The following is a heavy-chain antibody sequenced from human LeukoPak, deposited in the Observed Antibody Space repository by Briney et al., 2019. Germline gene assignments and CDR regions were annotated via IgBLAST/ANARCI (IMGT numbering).Heavy chain of an antibody. J-gene: IGHJ3*02. CDR1: GFTFSSYS. V-gene: IGHV3-21*01. Sequence: GGSLRLSCAASGFTFSSYSMNWVRQAPGKGLEWVSSINSSGTYVYYADSVKGRFTISRDNATNSLSLQMNSLRADDAAVYYCARASSKQLAGYLPDGFDIWGQGTMVTVSS. D-gene: IGHD3-9*01. CDR3: ARASSKQLAGYLPDGFDI. CDR2: INSSGTYV.